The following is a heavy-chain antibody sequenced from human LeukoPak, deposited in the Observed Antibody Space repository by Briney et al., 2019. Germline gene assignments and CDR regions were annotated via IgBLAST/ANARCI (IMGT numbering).Heavy chain of an antibody. D-gene: IGHD5-24*01. Sequence: ASVKVSCKTSGYMFTTYGITWVRQAPGQGLEWIGWISAYNGNTNLARKFRGRLTLTTDTPTSTGYMELRSLRSDDTAVYYCASYFDDDGYFAFDFWGQGTAVTVSS. CDR3: ASYFDDDGYFAFDF. CDR2: ISAYNGNT. CDR1: GYMFTTYG. V-gene: IGHV1-18*01. J-gene: IGHJ4*02.